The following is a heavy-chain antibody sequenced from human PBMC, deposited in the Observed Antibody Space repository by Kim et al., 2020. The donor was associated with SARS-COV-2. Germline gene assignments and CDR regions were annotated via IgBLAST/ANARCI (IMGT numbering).Heavy chain of an antibody. CDR2: INPNSGAT. CDR3: ARSAGGLADRAVDY. V-gene: IGHV1-2*04. CDR1: GYTFTGYY. D-gene: IGHD2-8*02. J-gene: IGHJ4*02. Sequence: ASVKVSCKASGYTFTGYYMHWVRQAPGQGLEWMGWINPNSGATNYAQKFQDWVTMTGDTSISTAYMALRRLKSYDTAVYYCARSAGGLADRAVDYWGQGT.